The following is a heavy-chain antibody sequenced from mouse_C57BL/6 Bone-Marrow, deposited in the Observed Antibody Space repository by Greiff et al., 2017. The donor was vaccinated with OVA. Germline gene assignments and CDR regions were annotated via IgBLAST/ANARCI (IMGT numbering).Heavy chain of an antibody. CDR2: IDPSDSYT. CDR1: GYTFTSYW. CDR3: ARRGSNWKGFAY. D-gene: IGHD2-5*01. V-gene: IGHV1-50*01. Sequence: VKLQQPGAELVKPGASVKLSCKASGYTFTSYWMQWVKQRPGQGLEWIGEIDPSDSYTNYNQKFKGKAKLTVDTSSSTAYMQLSSLTSEDSAVYDCARRGSNWKGFAYWGQGTLVTVSA. J-gene: IGHJ3*01.